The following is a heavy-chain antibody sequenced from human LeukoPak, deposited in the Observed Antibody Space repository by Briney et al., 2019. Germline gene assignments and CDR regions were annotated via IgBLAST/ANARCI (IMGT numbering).Heavy chain of an antibody. CDR1: GFTFSSFW. CDR3: ARGGYGAHMG. CDR2: LNSDGSTT. V-gene: IGHV3-74*01. Sequence: GGSLRLSCAASGFTFSSFWMHWVRQVPGKGLEWVSGLNSDGSTTGYADSVRGRFTISRDNARSTLYLQMNSLRAEDTAVYYCARGGYGAHMGWGQGTLVTVSS. J-gene: IGHJ4*02. D-gene: IGHD4-17*01.